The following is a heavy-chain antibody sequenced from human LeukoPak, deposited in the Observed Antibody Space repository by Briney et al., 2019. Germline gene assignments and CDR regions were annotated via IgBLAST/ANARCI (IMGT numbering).Heavy chain of an antibody. Sequence: PGGSLRLSCEASGFTLSNNAMCWARQAPGKGLEWVSAISLSGDRTFYADSVKGRFTISRDISTNTLFLQMNSLRADDTAVYYCAKETLPNDYWGQGTLVTVSS. CDR2: ISLSGDRT. CDR1: GFTLSNNA. CDR3: AKETLPNDY. J-gene: IGHJ4*02. V-gene: IGHV3-23*01.